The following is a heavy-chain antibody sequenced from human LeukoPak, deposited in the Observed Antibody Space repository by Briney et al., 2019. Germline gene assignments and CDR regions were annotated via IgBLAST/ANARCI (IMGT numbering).Heavy chain of an antibody. CDR2: ISGSGGST. J-gene: IGHJ4*02. V-gene: IGHV3-23*01. CDR1: GFKFGDYG. D-gene: IGHD6-19*01. CDR3: AKGSEAVAGTFDY. Sequence: GGSLRLSCAASGFKFGDYGMSWVRQAPGKGLEWVSAISGSGGSTYYADSVKGRFTISRDNSKNTLYLQMNSLRAEDTAVYYCAKGSEAVAGTFDYWGQGTLVTVSS.